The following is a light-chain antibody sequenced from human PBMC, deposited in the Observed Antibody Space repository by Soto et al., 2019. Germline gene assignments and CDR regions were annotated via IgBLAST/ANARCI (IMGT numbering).Light chain of an antibody. CDR1: SSDVGGYNY. Sequence: QSALTQPASVSGSPGQSINISCIGTSSDVGGYNYVSWYQQHPGKAPKLMIYEVSNRPSGVSNRFSGSKSGNTASLTISGLQAEDEADYYCSSYTSSRTRVFGTGTKVTVL. CDR2: EVS. J-gene: IGLJ1*01. CDR3: SSYTSSRTRV. V-gene: IGLV2-14*01.